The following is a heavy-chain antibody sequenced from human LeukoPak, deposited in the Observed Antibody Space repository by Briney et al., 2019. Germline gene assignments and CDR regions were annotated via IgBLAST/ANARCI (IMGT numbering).Heavy chain of an antibody. CDR2: ISYDGSKK. CDR3: ARDRGGGLDV. J-gene: IGHJ6*02. Sequence: PGGSLRLSCAASRCTFSYYDMHWVRQAPGKGLEWVAFISYDGSKKYYGDSVKGRFTISRDNSKNTLSLQMDSLRAEDTALYFCARDRGGGLDVWGQGTTVTVSS. V-gene: IGHV3-30*19. D-gene: IGHD2-15*01. CDR1: RCTFSYYD.